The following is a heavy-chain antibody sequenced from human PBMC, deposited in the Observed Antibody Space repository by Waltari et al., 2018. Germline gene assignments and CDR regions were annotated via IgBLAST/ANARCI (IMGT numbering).Heavy chain of an antibody. V-gene: IGHV4-59*01. Sequence: QVQLQESGPRVVKPSETLSLTCTVAGGSINGYFWSCIRPPPGKGLEWAGYIYYGGILKKHPSLESRVTISADPFKNQFSLDLTSVTAADTAVYFCARLGFYGGNSRYLDDSWGPGTLVTVSS. CDR3: ARLGFYGGNSRYLDDS. CDR2: IYYGGIL. J-gene: IGHJ4*02. CDR1: GGSINGYF. D-gene: IGHD2-15*01.